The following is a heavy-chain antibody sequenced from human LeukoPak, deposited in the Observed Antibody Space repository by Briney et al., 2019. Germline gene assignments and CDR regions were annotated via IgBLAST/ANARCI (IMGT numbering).Heavy chain of an antibody. CDR1: GFNFNNYG. V-gene: IGHV3-30*02. Sequence: GGSLRLSCAASGFNFNNYGMHWVRQAPGKGLEWVAFIRYDGNNKYYADAVKGRFTISRDNAKNSLYLQINSLRAEDTAVYYCARVGLDRRGYSGYEAFDYWGQGTLVTVSS. CDR3: ARVGLDRRGYSGYEAFDY. D-gene: IGHD5-12*01. CDR2: IRYDGNNK. J-gene: IGHJ4*02.